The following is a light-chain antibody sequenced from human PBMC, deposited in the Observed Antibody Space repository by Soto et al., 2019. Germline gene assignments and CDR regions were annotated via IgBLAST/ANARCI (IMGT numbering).Light chain of an antibody. J-gene: IGKJ2*01. CDR3: QQYGSSPLYS. CDR2: GAS. Sequence: EIVLTQSPGTVSLSPGERATLSCRASQSVYNNYIAWYQQSPGQAPRVLIYGASTRATGTPDRFSGSGSGTDFTFTISRVEPEDFAVYYCQQYGSSPLYSFGQGTKLEIK. CDR1: QSVYNNY. V-gene: IGKV3-20*01.